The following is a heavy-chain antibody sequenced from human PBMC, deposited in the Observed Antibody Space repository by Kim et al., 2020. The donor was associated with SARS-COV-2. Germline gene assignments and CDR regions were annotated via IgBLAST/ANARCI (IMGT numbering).Heavy chain of an antibody. J-gene: IGHJ6*02. Sequence: SETLSLTCAVYGGSFSGYYWSWIRQPPGKGLEWIGEINHSGSTNYNPSLKSRVTISVDTSKNQFSLKLSSVTAADTAVYYCARAPSRSYGSGSYMGNYYYYYGMDVWGQWTTVTVSS. V-gene: IGHV4-34*01. CDR2: INHSGST. D-gene: IGHD3-10*01. CDR3: ARAPSRSYGSGSYMGNYYYYYGMDV. CDR1: GGSFSGYY.